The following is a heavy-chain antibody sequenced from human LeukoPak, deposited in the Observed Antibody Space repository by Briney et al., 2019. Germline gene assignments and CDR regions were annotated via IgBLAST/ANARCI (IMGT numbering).Heavy chain of an antibody. D-gene: IGHD2-2*01. CDR2: IYPGDSDT. Sequence: GESLKISCKGSGYSVTYYWIAWVRQMPGKGLEWMGIIYPGDSDTRYSPSFQGQVTISVDKSVSAAYLQWSSLKASDTAMYYCASPPTRECSSISCPLSYWGQGTLVTVSS. CDR3: ASPPTRECSSISCPLSY. J-gene: IGHJ4*02. CDR1: GYSVTYYW. V-gene: IGHV5-51*01.